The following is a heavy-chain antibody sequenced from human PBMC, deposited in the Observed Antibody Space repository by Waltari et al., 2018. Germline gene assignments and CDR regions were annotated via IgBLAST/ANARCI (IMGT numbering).Heavy chain of an antibody. J-gene: IGHJ5*02. CDR1: GYTFTGSS. Sequence: QVQLVPSGAEVKKPAASVKVSCKASGYTFTGSSMPWVRQAPGQGLEWMGWINPNSGGTNYAQKFQGRVTMTRDTSISTAYMELSRLRSDDTAVYYCARSRRGSSGWFDPWGQGTLVTVSS. CDR3: ARSRRGSSGWFDP. D-gene: IGHD3-10*01. CDR2: INPNSGGT. V-gene: IGHV1-2*02.